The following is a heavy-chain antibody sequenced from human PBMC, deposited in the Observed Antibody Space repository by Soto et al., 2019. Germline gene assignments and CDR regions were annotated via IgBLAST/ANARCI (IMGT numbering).Heavy chain of an antibody. Sequence: EVQLVESGGGLVQPGGSLRLSCAASGFTFSSYSMNWVSQAPGKGLEWVSYISSSSSTIYYADSVKGRFTISRYNAKNSLYLEMNSLRAVDTAVYYCARGGGCSGGSCNFYYWGQGTLVTVSS. CDR3: ARGGGCSGGSCNFYY. CDR1: GFTFSSYS. D-gene: IGHD2-15*01. CDR2: ISSSSSTI. V-gene: IGHV3-48*01. J-gene: IGHJ4*02.